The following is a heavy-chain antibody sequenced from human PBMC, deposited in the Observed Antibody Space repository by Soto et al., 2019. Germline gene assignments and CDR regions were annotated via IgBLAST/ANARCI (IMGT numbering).Heavy chain of an antibody. V-gene: IGHV4-38-2*02. CDR3: ARAPRSYSNYLGYFDL. Sequence: SETLSLTCTVSGYSITSGYYRGWIRQPPGKGLEWIGSTFHSGSTYYNPSLKSRVTISVDTSKNQFSLKLSSVTAADTAVYYCARAPRSYSNYLGYFDLWGRGTLVTVSS. CDR2: TFHSGST. J-gene: IGHJ2*01. D-gene: IGHD4-4*01. CDR1: GYSITSGYY.